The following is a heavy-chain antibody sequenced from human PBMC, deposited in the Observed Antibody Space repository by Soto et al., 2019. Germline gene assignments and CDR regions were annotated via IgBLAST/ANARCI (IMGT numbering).Heavy chain of an antibody. Sequence: QVHLVESGEGVVQPGRSLRLSCAASRFTFNIHAMHWVRQAPGKGLEWLAIISYDGISAFYADSVKGRFTIFRDNSKNSMYLLMDSLRCVDTAIYYWARDVQAVAGTRKYWASDWVAPWGEGTLVTVSS. CDR2: ISYDGISA. CDR1: RFTFNIHA. D-gene: IGHD6-19*01. CDR3: ARDVQAVAGTRKYWASDWVAP. V-gene: IGHV3-30-3*01. J-gene: IGHJ5*02.